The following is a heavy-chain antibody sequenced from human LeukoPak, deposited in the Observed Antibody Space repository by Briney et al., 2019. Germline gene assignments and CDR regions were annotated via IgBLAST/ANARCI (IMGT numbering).Heavy chain of an antibody. J-gene: IGHJ4*02. D-gene: IGHD3-22*01. Sequence: GASVTVSCKASGYTFTGYYMHWLRQAPGQGLEWMGLINPSGGSTSYAQKFQGRVTMTRDTATSTVYMELSSLRSEDTAVYYCARDYYESSGYLPPPGPDYWGQGTLVTVSS. CDR3: ARDYYESSGYLPPPGPDY. CDR2: INPSGGST. V-gene: IGHV1-46*01. CDR1: GYTFTGYY.